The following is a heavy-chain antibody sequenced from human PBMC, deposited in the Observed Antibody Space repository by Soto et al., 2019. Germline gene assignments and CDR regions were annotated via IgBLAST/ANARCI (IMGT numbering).Heavy chain of an antibody. CDR3: AIFRAYYDSSGYPTGAFDI. V-gene: IGHV1-2*04. J-gene: IGHJ3*02. CDR2: INPNSGGT. CDR1: GYTFTGYY. D-gene: IGHD3-22*01. Sequence: GASVKVSCKASGYTFTGYYMHWVRQAPGQGLEWMGWINPNSGGTNYAQKFQGWVTMTRDTSISTAYMELSRLRSDDTAVYYCAIFRAYYDSSGYPTGAFDIWGQGTMVTVSS.